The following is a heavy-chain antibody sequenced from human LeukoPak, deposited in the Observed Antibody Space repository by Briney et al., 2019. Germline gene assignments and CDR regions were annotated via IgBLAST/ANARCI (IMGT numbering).Heavy chain of an antibody. CDR2: IYYSGST. D-gene: IGHD6-19*01. CDR3: ARVRRGIQQWLVGSYYYYYMDV. J-gene: IGHJ6*03. Sequence: SETLSLTCTVSGGSISSSSYYWGWIRQPPGKGLEWIVSIYYSGSTYYNPSLKRRVPISVDTSKPHFSLQLSSVTAADTAVYYCARVRRGIQQWLVGSYYYYYMDVWGKGTTVTVSS. CDR1: GGSISSSSYY. V-gene: IGHV4-39*07.